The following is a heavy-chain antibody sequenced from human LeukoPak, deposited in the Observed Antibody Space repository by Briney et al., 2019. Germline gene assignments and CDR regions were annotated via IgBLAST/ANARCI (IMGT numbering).Heavy chain of an antibody. V-gene: IGHV4-59*12. Sequence: PSETLSLTCTVSGGSISSYYWSWIRQPPGKGLEWIGYIYYSGSTNYNPSLKSRVTISVDTSKNQFSLKLSSVTAADTAVYYCASTRIAAGDYWGQGTLVTVSS. D-gene: IGHD6-13*01. CDR2: IYYSGST. J-gene: IGHJ4*02. CDR3: ASTRIAAGDY. CDR1: GGSISSYY.